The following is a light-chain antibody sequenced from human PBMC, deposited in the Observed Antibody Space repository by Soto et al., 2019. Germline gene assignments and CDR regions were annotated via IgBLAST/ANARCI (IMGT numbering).Light chain of an antibody. Sequence: EIVLTQSPGTLSLSPGERATLSCRASQSVSSNYLAWYQQKPGQAPRLLIYGASRRATGIPDRFSGSGSGTDFTRTISRLEPEDFAVYYCQQYGSSLPMYTFGQGTKLEIK. V-gene: IGKV3-20*01. CDR3: QQYGSSLPMYT. J-gene: IGKJ2*01. CDR1: QSVSSNY. CDR2: GAS.